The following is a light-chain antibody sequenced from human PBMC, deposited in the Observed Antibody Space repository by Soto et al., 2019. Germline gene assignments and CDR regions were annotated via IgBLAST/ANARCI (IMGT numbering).Light chain of an antibody. J-gene: IGLJ1*01. CDR3: QSYDSRLSAYV. Sequence: QSALAQPPSVSWAPGQKVTISCTVSSSNIGAGYDLHWYQQLPGTAPKLLLYGNSNRPSGVPDRFSGSKSGTSASLAITGLQAEDEADYYCQSYDSRLSAYVFSTGTKVIVL. V-gene: IGLV1-40*01. CDR2: GNS. CDR1: SSNIGAGYD.